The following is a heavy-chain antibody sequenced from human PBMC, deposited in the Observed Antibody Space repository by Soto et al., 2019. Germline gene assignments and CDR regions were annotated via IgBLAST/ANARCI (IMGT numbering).Heavy chain of an antibody. J-gene: IGHJ4*02. CDR2: ISGSGGST. CDR1: GFTFSSYA. V-gene: IGHV3-23*01. D-gene: IGHD3-3*01. Sequence: EVQLLESGGGLVQPGGSLRLSCAASGFTFSSYAMSWVRQAPGKGLEWVSAISGSGGSTYYADSVKGRFTISRDNSKNTLYLQMNSLRDEDTAVYYCAKDGTGWSGYLLVYWGQGTLVTVSS. CDR3: AKDGTGWSGYLLVY.